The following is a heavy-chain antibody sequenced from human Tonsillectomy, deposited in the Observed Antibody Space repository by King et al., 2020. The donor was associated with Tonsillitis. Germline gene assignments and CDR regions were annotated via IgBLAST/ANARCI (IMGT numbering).Heavy chain of an antibody. D-gene: IGHD2-15*01. CDR2: IYPGDSDT. CDR1: GYSFTSYW. Sequence: QLVQSGAEVKKPGESLKISCKGSGYSFTSYWIGWVRQMPGKGLEWMGIIYPGDSDTRYSPSFQGQVTISAAKSISTAYLQWRSLKASDTAMYYCARSERGYPGLRSVPSPYDYWGQGTLVTVSS. J-gene: IGHJ4*02. CDR3: ARSERGYPGLRSVPSPYDY. V-gene: IGHV5-51*01.